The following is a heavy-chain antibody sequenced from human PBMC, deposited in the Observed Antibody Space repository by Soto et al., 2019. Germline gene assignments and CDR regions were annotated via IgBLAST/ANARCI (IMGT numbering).Heavy chain of an antibody. Sequence: QVQLVQSGAEVKKPGSSVKVSCKASGGTFSSYTISWVRQAPGQGLEWMGSIIPILGIANYAQKFQGRVTITADKSTSTAYMELSSLRSEDTAVYYCARDIKDYGGDWGQGTLVTVSS. CDR3: ARDIKDYGGD. CDR1: GGTFSSYT. CDR2: IIPILGIA. J-gene: IGHJ4*02. V-gene: IGHV1-69*08. D-gene: IGHD4-17*01.